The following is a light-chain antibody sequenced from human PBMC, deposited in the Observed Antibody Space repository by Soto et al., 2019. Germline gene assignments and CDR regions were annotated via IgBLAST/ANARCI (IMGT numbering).Light chain of an antibody. V-gene: IGLV2-14*01. CDR3: SSYTSSSSQGVV. Sequence: QSALTQPASVSGSPGQSITISCTGTSSDVGGYNYVSWYQQHPGKAPKLMIYDVSNRPSGVSNRFSGSKSGNTASLTISGLQAEDEADYYCSSYTSSSSQGVVFGGGTKLTVL. CDR2: DVS. J-gene: IGLJ2*01. CDR1: SSDVGGYNY.